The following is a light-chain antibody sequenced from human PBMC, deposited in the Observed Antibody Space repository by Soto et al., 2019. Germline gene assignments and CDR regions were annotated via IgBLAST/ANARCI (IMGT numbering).Light chain of an antibody. CDR1: QSVSSN. CDR3: QQYNNWLPGT. V-gene: IGKV3D-15*01. Sequence: EIVMTQSPATLSVSPGERATLSCRASQSVSSNLAWYQQKPGQAPRLLIYGSSTRATGIPARFSGSGSGTEFTITISSLQSEDFAVYYCQQYNNWLPGTFGQGTKLEI. J-gene: IGKJ2*02. CDR2: GSS.